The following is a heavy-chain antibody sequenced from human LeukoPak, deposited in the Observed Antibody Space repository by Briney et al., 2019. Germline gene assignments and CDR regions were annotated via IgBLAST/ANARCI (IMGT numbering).Heavy chain of an antibody. D-gene: IGHD3-10*01. V-gene: IGHV3-23*01. J-gene: IGHJ4*02. CDR3: AKSIMVRGAGNFDY. CDR2: ISGSGGST. CDR1: GFTFSSYA. Sequence: TGGSLRLSCAASGFTFSSYAMSWVRQAPGKGLEWVSAISGSGGSTYYADSVKGRFTISRDNSKNTLYLQMNSLRAEDTAVYYCAKSIMVRGAGNFDYWGQGTLVTVSS.